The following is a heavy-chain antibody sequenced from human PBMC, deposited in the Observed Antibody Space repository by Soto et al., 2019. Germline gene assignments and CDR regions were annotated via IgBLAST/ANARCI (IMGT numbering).Heavy chain of an antibody. CDR3: ERSLYRDTKIAY. D-gene: IGHD1-26*01. CDR2: LNGDGSVT. CDR1: GFSFSNSW. J-gene: IGHJ4*02. V-gene: IGHV3-74*01. Sequence: EVQMVESGGGLVQPGGSLRLSCAASGFSFSNSWMHWVRQAPGRGLVWVSRLNGDGSVTNYAGSVRGRFTISRDNAQSTLFLQMTSLRAEDTAVHCCERSLYRDTKIAYWGQGPMVTASS.